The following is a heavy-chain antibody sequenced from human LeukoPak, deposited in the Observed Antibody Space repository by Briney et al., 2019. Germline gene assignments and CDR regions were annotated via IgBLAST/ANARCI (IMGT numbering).Heavy chain of an antibody. CDR1: GFSFTNFW. Sequence: GSLRLSCAVSGFSFTNFWMNWVRQAPGKGLEWVSYISSSGSTIYYADSVKGRFTISRDNAKNSLYLQMNSLRAEDTAVYYCARGGRQWILLWLHHYFDYWGQGTLVTVSS. CDR2: ISSSGSTI. D-gene: IGHD5-18*01. CDR3: ARGGRQWILLWLHHYFDY. V-gene: IGHV3-48*04. J-gene: IGHJ4*02.